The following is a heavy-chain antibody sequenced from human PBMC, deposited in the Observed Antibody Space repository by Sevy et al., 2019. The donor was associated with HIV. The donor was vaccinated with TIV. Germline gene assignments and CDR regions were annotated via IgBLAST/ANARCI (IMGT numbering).Heavy chain of an antibody. CDR2: ISYDESKK. Sequence: GGSLRLSCVTSGFTSKKFGMHWVRKAPGKGPEWVAIISYDESKKYYADSVNSGFTNSRDISKNTLYLKMDRLTTEDTAVYYCAKDLYYYEPKSFPDYWGQGTPVTVSS. CDR1: GFTSKKFG. J-gene: IGHJ4*02. D-gene: IGHD3-16*01. CDR3: AKDLYYYEPKSFPDY. V-gene: IGHV3-30*18.